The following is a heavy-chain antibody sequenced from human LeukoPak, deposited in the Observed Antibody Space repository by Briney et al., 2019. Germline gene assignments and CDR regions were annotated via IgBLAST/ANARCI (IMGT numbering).Heavy chain of an antibody. Sequence: GGSLRLSCAASGFTFSNAWMNWVRQAPGKGLEWVGRIKSKTDGGTTDYAAPVKGRFTISRDDSKNTLYLRMNSLKTEDTAVYYCTTGDYSNYFKNYYYGMDVWGQGTTVTVSS. V-gene: IGHV3-15*07. CDR2: IKSKTDGGTT. CDR1: GFTFSNAW. CDR3: TTGDYSNYFKNYYYGMDV. J-gene: IGHJ6*02. D-gene: IGHD4-11*01.